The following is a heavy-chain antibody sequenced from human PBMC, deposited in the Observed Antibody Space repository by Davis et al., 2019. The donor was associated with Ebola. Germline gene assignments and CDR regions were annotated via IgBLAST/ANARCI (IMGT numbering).Heavy chain of an antibody. V-gene: IGHV4-31*03. D-gene: IGHD3-3*01. CDR3: ARGPFWSGYPLDY. CDR2: IYYSGST. Sequence: SETLSLTCTVSGGSISSGGYYWSWIRQHPGKGLEWIGYIYYSGSTYYNPSLKSRVTISVDTSKNQFSLKLSSVTAADTAVYYCARGPFWSGYPLDYWGQGTLVTVSS. CDR1: GGSISSGGYY. J-gene: IGHJ4*02.